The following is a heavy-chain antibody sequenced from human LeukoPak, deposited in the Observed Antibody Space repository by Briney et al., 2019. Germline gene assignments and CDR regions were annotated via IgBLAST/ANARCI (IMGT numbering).Heavy chain of an antibody. CDR2: IYTSGST. J-gene: IGHJ4*02. CDR1: GNSISSGDNY. CDR3: ARASYSYDINGGVPFDY. D-gene: IGHD3-22*01. V-gene: IGHV4-61*02. Sequence: PSETLTLTCTVSGNSISSGDNYWRWIRQPAGKGLEWIGRIYTSGSTNYNPSLKSRVTISGDTSKNQFSLRLSSVTAADTAVYYCARASYSYDINGGVPFDYWGQGTLVTVSS.